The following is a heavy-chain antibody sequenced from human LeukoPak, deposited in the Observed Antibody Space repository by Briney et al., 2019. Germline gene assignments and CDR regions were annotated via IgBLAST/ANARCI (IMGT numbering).Heavy chain of an antibody. Sequence: PSETLSLTCTVSGGSISSYYWSWIRQPPGKGLEWIGYFYYSGSTNYNPSLKSRVTISVDTSKNQFSLKLSSVTAADTAVYYCARSRADHFDYWGQGTLVTVSS. V-gene: IGHV4-59*08. J-gene: IGHJ4*02. CDR1: GGSISSYY. CDR2: FYYSGST. CDR3: ARSRADHFDY.